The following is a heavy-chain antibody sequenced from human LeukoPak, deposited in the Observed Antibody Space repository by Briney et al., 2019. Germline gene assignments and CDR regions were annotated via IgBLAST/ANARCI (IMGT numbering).Heavy chain of an antibody. CDR3: AKGASSSSAPLSGSHLFDY. CDR1: GFTFSTYA. CDR2: ISGGGDST. Sequence: GGSLRLSCAASGFTFSTYAMSWVRQAPGQGLEWVSVISGGGDSTDYADSVKGRLTISRDNSKNTLYLQMNSLRAEDTAVYYCAKGASSSSAPLSGSHLFDYWGQGALVTVSS. J-gene: IGHJ4*02. D-gene: IGHD1-26*01. V-gene: IGHV3-23*01.